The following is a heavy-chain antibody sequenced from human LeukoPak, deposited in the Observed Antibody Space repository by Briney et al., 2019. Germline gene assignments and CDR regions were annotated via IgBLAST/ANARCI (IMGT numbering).Heavy chain of an antibody. V-gene: IGHV3-23*01. CDR1: GFSFSSYA. J-gene: IGHJ4*02. Sequence: GGSLRLSCAASGFSFSSYAMSWVRQAPGKGLEWVSIITFNGGNTYYASVEGRFTISRDNSKNTLYLQMNSLRAEDTAVYYCAKDSDSSSWYYFDYWGQGTLVTVSS. CDR2: ITFNGGNT. CDR3: AKDSDSSSWYYFDY. D-gene: IGHD6-13*01.